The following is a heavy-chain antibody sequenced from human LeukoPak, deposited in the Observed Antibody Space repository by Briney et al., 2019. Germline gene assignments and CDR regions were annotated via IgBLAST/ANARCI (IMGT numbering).Heavy chain of an antibody. J-gene: IGHJ4*02. V-gene: IGHV3-23*01. Sequence: GGSLRLSCAASGFTFSNYAMTWVRQAPGKGLEWVSAISGSGGSTYYADSVKGRFTISRDNSKNTLYLQMNSLRAEDTAVYYCAKDPQPPIPGGFDYWGQGTLVTVSS. D-gene: IGHD3-10*01. CDR3: AKDPQPPIPGGFDY. CDR2: ISGSGGST. CDR1: GFTFSNYA.